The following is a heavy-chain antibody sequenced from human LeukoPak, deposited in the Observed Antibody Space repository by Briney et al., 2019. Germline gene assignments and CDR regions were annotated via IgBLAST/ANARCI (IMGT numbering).Heavy chain of an antibody. CDR2: LDFDGVRV. D-gene: IGHD3-9*01. CDR3: ARDLSFWSLWFDP. CDR1: GLTVSNHG. V-gene: IGHV3-33*01. Sequence: PGGSLRLSCVASGLTVSNHGMHWVRQAPGKGLEWVAGLDFDGVRVYYADSLEGRFTISRDTSKNTVYLQMNSLRGEDTAVYYCARDLSFWSLWFDPWGQGTLVTVSS. J-gene: IGHJ5*02.